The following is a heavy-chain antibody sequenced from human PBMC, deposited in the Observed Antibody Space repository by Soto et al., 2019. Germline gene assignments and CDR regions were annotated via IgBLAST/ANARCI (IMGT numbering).Heavy chain of an antibody. CDR3: ASGVYYYGSGRDYYGLDV. CDR2: IYYSGST. CDR1: GGSISSGGYY. Sequence: QVQLQESGPGLVKPSQTLSLTCTVSGGSISSGGYYWSWIRQHPGKGLEWIGYIYYSGSTYYNPSPKGRVTLPVATPKNPFSRKLSSVPAADTAVYYCASGVYYYGSGRDYYGLDVWGQGTTVTVSS. J-gene: IGHJ6*02. D-gene: IGHD3-10*01. V-gene: IGHV4-31*03.